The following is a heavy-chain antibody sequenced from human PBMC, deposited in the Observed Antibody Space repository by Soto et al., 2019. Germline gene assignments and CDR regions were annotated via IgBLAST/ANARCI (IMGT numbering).Heavy chain of an antibody. D-gene: IGHD6-25*01. CDR2: IYFTGST. Sequence: PSETLSLTCTVSGHSLSSGGYYWSWIRQRPGKGLEWVGYIYFTGSTLYNPSLKSRLAISLDTSKNQFSLRLTSVTAADTAVYYCARDWGSSGWPNWGQGTLVTVSS. CDR1: GHSLSSGGYY. V-gene: IGHV4-31*03. CDR3: ARDWGSSGWPN. J-gene: IGHJ4*02.